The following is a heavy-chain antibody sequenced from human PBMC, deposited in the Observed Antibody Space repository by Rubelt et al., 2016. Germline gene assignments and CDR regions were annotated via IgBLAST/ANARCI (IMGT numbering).Heavy chain of an antibody. V-gene: IGHV3-53*04. CDR2: IYSDGST. D-gene: IGHD3-16*01. Sequence: EVQLVESGGGLVQPGGSLRLSCAASGFSVSNNYMSWVRQAPGKGLEWVSVIYSDGSTYYADSVKGSFTISRHNSKNMPYLEMNSLRTEDTAVYYCAGDYGGNYWGQGTLVTVSS. J-gene: IGHJ4*02. CDR1: GFSVSNNY. CDR3: AGDYGGNY.